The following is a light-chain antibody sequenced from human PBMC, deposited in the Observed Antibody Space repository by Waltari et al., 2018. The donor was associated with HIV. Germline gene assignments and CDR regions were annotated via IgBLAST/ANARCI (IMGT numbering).Light chain of an antibody. J-gene: IGKJ5*01. CDR1: QGIANW. CDR3: QQTNSFPIT. Sequence: DIQMPQFTSSVSASVGDRVTMTCRATQGIANWVAWYQQKPGKAPKLLIHGAYILQEGVPSRFSGSGSGTFFSLTINSLQPEDFATYYCQQTNSFPITFGQGTRLDSK. CDR2: GAY. V-gene: IGKV1D-12*01.